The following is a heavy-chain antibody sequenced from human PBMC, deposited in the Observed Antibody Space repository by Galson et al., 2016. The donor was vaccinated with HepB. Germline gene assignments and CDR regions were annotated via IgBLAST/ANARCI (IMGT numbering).Heavy chain of an antibody. CDR3: ARDHAYSGSFSSLDY. Sequence: SVKVSCKASGYTFINYDIDWVRQAPGQGLEWMGWISGYSTKTNYAQKFQDRVSMTTDISTGTAYMELRNLRSDDTAVYYCARDHAYSGSFSSLDYWGQGTLVTVSS. V-gene: IGHV1-18*01. D-gene: IGHD1-26*01. CDR1: GYTFINYD. J-gene: IGHJ4*02. CDR2: ISGYSTKT.